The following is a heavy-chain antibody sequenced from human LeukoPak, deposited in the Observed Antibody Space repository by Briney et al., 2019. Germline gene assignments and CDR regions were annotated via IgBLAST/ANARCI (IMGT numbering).Heavy chain of an antibody. D-gene: IGHD3-10*01. CDR2: ISWNSGSI. Sequence: GGALRLSCAASGFTFDDYAMHWVRQAPGRGLEGVSGISWNSGSIGYADSVKGRFTISRDNSKNTLYLQMNSLRAEDTAVYYCARGTRFSRSHGLDYWGQGTLVTVSS. V-gene: IGHV3-9*01. CDR3: ARGTRFSRSHGLDY. CDR1: GFTFDDYA. J-gene: IGHJ4*02.